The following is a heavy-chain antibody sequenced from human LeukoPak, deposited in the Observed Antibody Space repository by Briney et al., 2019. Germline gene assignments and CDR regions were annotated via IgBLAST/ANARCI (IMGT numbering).Heavy chain of an antibody. CDR2: INHSGST. D-gene: IGHD2-2*01. J-gene: IGHJ5*02. CDR3: ARVLPRLGYCSSTSCYGEHNWFDP. CDR1: GGSFSGYY. V-gene: IGHV4-34*01. Sequence: PSETLSLTCAVYGGSFSGYYWSWIRQPPGKGLEWIGEINHSGSTNYNPSLKSRVTISVDTSKNQFSLKLSSVTAADTAVYYCARVLPRLGYCSSTSCYGEHNWFDPWGQGTLVTVSS.